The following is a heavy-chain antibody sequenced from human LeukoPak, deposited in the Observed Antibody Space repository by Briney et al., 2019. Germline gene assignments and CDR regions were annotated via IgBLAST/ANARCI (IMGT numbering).Heavy chain of an antibody. Sequence: VASVKVSCKASGYTFTSYGISWVRQAPGQGLEWMGWISAYNGNTNYAQKLQGRVTMTTDTSTSTAYMELRSLRSDDTAVYYCARGRGYCSSTSCHFPYYYYGMDVWGQGTTVTVSS. J-gene: IGHJ6*02. V-gene: IGHV1-18*01. CDR1: GYTFTSYG. CDR3: ARGRGYCSSTSCHFPYYYYGMDV. D-gene: IGHD2-2*01. CDR2: ISAYNGNT.